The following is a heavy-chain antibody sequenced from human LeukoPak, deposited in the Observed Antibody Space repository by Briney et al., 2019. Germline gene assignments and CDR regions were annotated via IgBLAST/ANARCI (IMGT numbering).Heavy chain of an antibody. D-gene: IGHD6-25*01. J-gene: IGHJ4*02. CDR2: INHSGST. CDR3: ARERATSGRCRFDF. V-gene: IGHV4-34*01. Sequence: ASETLSLTCAVYGGSFSGYYWSWIRQPPGKGLEWIGEINHSGSTNYNPSLKSRVTISVDTSKNQFSLKLSSVTAADTAVYYCARERATSGRCRFDFWGQGALITVSS. CDR1: GGSFSGYY.